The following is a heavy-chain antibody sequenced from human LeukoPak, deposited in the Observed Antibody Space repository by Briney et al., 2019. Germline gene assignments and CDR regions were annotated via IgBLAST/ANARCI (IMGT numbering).Heavy chain of an antibody. J-gene: IGHJ4*02. Sequence: PGGSLRLSCAASGFNVNNNYMIWVRQAPGKGLEWVSIIHGAGTTDYADSVQGRFTISRDNSKNTLYLQMNSLRAEDTAVYYCARLKDGSIDYWGKGTLVTVSS. D-gene: IGHD5-24*01. CDR1: GFNVNNNY. CDR3: ARLKDGSIDY. CDR2: IHGAGTT. V-gene: IGHV3-53*01.